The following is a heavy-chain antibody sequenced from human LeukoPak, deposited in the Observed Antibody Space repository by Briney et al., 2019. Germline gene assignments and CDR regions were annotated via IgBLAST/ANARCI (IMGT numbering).Heavy chain of an antibody. V-gene: IGHV4-4*07. CDR2: ISASGNT. D-gene: IGHD5-12*01. Sequence: SETLSLTCSVSGDSLSTYYWAWIRQSAGKGLEWIGRISASGNTQYNPPLKSRVTMSVDTSNNQFSLKLTSVTAADTAVYFCARGLSAAYDYNWFAIWGQGTLVTVSS. CDR3: ARGLSAAYDYNWFAI. J-gene: IGHJ5*02. CDR1: GDSLSTYY.